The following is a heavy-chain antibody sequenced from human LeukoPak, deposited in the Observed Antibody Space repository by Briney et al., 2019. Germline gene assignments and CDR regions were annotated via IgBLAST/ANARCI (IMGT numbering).Heavy chain of an antibody. CDR3: ARGGNADIVVVPAAHNWFDP. D-gene: IGHD2-2*01. CDR2: IIPIFGTA. Sequence: GSSVKVSCEASGGTFSSYAISWVRQAPGQGLEWMGGIIPIFGTANYAQKFQGRVTITADESTSTAYMELSSLRSEDTAVYYCARGGNADIVVVPAAHNWFDPWGQGTLVTVSS. CDR1: GGTFSSYA. J-gene: IGHJ5*02. V-gene: IGHV1-69*01.